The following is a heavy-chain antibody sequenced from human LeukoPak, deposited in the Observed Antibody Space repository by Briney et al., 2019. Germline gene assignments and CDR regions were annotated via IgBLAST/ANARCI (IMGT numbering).Heavy chain of an antibody. Sequence: GASVKVSCKASGYTFTGYYMHSVRQAPGQGLEWMGLISAYNGNTNYAQKLQGRVTMTTDTSTSTAYMELRSLRSDDTAVYYCARLGFRYSTRYFDSWGQGTLVTVSS. CDR3: ARLGFRYSTRYFDS. J-gene: IGHJ4*02. V-gene: IGHV1-18*04. D-gene: IGHD1-26*01. CDR2: ISAYNGNT. CDR1: GYTFTGYY.